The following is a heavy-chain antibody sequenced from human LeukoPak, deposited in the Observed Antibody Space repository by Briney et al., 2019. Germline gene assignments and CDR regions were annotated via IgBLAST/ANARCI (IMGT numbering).Heavy chain of an antibody. D-gene: IGHD6-19*01. CDR1: GGSISSYF. V-gene: IGHV4-59*01. Sequence: SETLSLTCTVSGGSISSYFWSWIRQPPGKGLEWIGYIYYSGSTNYNPSLKSRVTISVDTSKNQFSLKLSSVTAADTAVYYCARVLGGWDLSYYFDYWGQGTLVTVSS. CDR3: ARVLGGWDLSYYFDY. J-gene: IGHJ4*02. CDR2: IYYSGST.